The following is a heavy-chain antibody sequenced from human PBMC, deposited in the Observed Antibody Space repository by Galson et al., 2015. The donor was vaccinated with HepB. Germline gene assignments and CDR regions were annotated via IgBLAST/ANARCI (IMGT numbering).Heavy chain of an antibody. CDR1: GFTFDDYA. Sequence: SLRLSCAASGFTFDDYAMHWVRQAPGKGLEWVSGISWSSGTIGYADSVKGRFTISRDNAKNSLYLQMNSLRAEDTALYYCAKDIRPGSSFYNYMDVWGKGTTVTVSS. V-gene: IGHV3-9*01. D-gene: IGHD6-13*01. J-gene: IGHJ6*03. CDR3: AKDIRPGSSFYNYMDV. CDR2: ISWSSGTI.